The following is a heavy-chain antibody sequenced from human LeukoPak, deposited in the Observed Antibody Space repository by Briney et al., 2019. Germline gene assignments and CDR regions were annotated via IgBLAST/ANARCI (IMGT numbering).Heavy chain of an antibody. Sequence: SETLSLTCTVSGGSISSNSYYWGWIRQPPGKGLEWIGTIYYSGSTYYNPSLESRVTISVDTSKNQFSLKLSSVTAADTAVYYCARNRYYYGSGTYGVPNWFDPWGQGTLVTVSS. D-gene: IGHD3-10*01. CDR1: GGSISSNSYY. J-gene: IGHJ5*02. CDR3: ARNRYYYGSGTYGVPNWFDP. CDR2: IYYSGST. V-gene: IGHV4-39*01.